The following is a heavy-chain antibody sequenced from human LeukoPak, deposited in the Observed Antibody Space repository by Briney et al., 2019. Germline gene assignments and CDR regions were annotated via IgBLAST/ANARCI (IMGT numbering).Heavy chain of an antibody. D-gene: IGHD2-15*01. CDR3: ASFAAPGYCSGGSCYDY. V-gene: IGHV4-34*01. CDR1: GGSFSGYY. J-gene: IGHJ4*02. Sequence: SETLSLTCAVYGGSFSGYYWSWIRQPPGKGLEWIGEINHSGSTNYNPSLKSRVTISVDTSKNQFSLKLSSVTAADTAVYYCASFAAPGYCSGGSCYDYWGQGTLVTVSS. CDR2: INHSGST.